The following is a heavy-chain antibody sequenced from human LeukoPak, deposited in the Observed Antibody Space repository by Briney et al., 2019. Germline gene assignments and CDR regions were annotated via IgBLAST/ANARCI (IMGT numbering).Heavy chain of an antibody. Sequence: GGSLRLSCAASGFTFSSYAMSWVRQAPGKGLEWVSAISGSGGSTYYADSVKGRFTISRDNAKNSLYLQMTSLRAEDTAVYYCARRRDFIDYWGQGTLVTVSS. CDR2: ISGSGGST. V-gene: IGHV3-23*01. CDR1: GFTFSSYA. J-gene: IGHJ4*02. CDR3: ARRRDFIDY. D-gene: IGHD3/OR15-3a*01.